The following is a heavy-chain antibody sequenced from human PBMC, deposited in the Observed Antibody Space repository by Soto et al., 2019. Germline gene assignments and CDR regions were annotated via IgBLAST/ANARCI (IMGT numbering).Heavy chain of an antibody. CDR1: GDSISSIYW. J-gene: IGHJ6*02. D-gene: IGHD1-20*01. Sequence: QVQLQESGPGLVKPSGTLSLTCVVSGDSISSIYWWSWVRQPPGKGLEWIAEIHHSGSANYNPSLKSRVIISVDKSNNQFSLTLNSVTAADTALYYCARGGSYTWNVWGQGTTVTVSS. CDR3: ARGGSYTWNV. V-gene: IGHV4-4*02. CDR2: IHHSGSA.